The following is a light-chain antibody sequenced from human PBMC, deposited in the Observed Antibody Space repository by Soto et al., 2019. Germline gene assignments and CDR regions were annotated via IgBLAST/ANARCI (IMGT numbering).Light chain of an antibody. CDR1: TSSIGRNN. V-gene: IGLV1-47*02. CDR3: AAWDDSLSGLYV. J-gene: IGLJ1*01. Sequence: QSALTQPPSASGTPGQRVTISCSGSTSSIGRNNVYWYQQLPGTAPKLLIFSNNQRPSGVPDRFSGSKSGTSASLAINGLRSEDEADYYCAAWDDSLSGLYVFGTGTKLTVL. CDR2: SNN.